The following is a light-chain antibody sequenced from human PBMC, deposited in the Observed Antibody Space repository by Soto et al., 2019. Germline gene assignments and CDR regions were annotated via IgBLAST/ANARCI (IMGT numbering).Light chain of an antibody. J-gene: IGKJ1*01. Sequence: DIPMTQSPSTLSASVGDRVTITCRASQSISSWLAWYQQKPGKAPKLLIYDASSLEIGVPSRFSGSGSGTEFTLTISSLQPDDFATYYCQQYNSYRTFGQGTKVEIK. CDR3: QQYNSYRT. CDR2: DAS. V-gene: IGKV1-5*01. CDR1: QSISSW.